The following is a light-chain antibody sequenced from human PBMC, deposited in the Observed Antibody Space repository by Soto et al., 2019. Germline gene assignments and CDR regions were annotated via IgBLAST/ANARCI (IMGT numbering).Light chain of an antibody. J-gene: IGLJ6*01. CDR1: SSDVGGYHY. CDR2: EVT. V-gene: IGLV2-14*01. Sequence: QSALTQPASVSGSHGLSITISCTGTSSDVGGYHYVSWYQQLPGKAPKLMIYEVTKRPSGVSNRFSGSKSDNTASLTISGLQAEDEADYYCSAYTTRSAVFGTGTKMTVL. CDR3: SAYTTRSAV.